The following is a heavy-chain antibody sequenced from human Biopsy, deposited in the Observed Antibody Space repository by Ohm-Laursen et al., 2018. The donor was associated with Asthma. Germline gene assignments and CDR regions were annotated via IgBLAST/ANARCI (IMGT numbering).Heavy chain of an antibody. CDR1: GYTFTSYA. Sequence: ASVKVSCKTSGYTFTSYAMHWVRQAPGQRLEWMGWINAGNGNTKYSQKFQGRVTITRDTSASTAYMELGSLRSEDTAVYYCARARYGDLHDYWGQGTLVTVSS. CDR2: INAGNGNT. D-gene: IGHD4-17*01. V-gene: IGHV1-3*01. CDR3: ARARYGDLHDY. J-gene: IGHJ4*02.